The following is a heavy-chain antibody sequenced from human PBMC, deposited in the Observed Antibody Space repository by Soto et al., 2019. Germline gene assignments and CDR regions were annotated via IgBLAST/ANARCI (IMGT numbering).Heavy chain of an antibody. J-gene: IGHJ4*02. Sequence: QVQLVQSGAEEKKPGASVKVSCKASGYTFTSYAMHWVRQAPGQRLEWMGWINAGNGNTKYSQKFQGRVTITRDTSASTAYIELSSLRSEDTAVSYCARSSQVVTALDYWGQGTLVTVSS. CDR3: ARSSQVVTALDY. CDR1: GYTFTSYA. CDR2: INAGNGNT. D-gene: IGHD2-21*02. V-gene: IGHV1-3*05.